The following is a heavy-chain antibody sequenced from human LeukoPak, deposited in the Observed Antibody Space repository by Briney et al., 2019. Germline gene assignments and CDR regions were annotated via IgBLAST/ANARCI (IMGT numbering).Heavy chain of an antibody. J-gene: IGHJ4*02. V-gene: IGHV4-39*07. CDR1: GGSINSDTYY. D-gene: IGHD5-24*01. Sequence: PSETLSLTCTVSGGSINSDTYYWGWIRQPPGKGLEWIGSLHYSGSTYYNPSLKSRVTISVDTSKNQFSLRLNSVTAADTAVYFCARGVPDMVTIFDYWGQGTLVTVSS. CDR3: ARGVPDMVTIFDY. CDR2: LHYSGST.